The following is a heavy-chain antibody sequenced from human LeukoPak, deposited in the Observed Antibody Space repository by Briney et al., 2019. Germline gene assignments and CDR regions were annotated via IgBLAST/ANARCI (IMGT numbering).Heavy chain of an antibody. CDR3: ARGKRVELRFLEWSGNFDP. Sequence: ASVKVSCKASGYTFTSYDINWVRQATGQGLEWMGWMNPNSGNTGYAQKFQGRVNITRNTSISTAYMELSSLRSEDTAVYYCARGKRVELRFLEWSGNFDPWGQGTLVTVSS. D-gene: IGHD3-3*01. J-gene: IGHJ5*02. CDR2: MNPNSGNT. V-gene: IGHV1-8*03. CDR1: GYTFTSYD.